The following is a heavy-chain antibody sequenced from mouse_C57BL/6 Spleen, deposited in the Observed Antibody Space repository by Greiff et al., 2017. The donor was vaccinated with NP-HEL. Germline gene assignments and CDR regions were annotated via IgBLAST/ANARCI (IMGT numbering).Heavy chain of an antibody. V-gene: IGHV5-17*01. D-gene: IGHD1-1*01. CDR1: GFTFSDYG. J-gene: IGHJ4*01. Sequence: VQLQQSGGGLVKPGGSLKLSCAASGFTFSDYGMHWVRQAPEKGLEWVAYISSGSSTIYYADTVKGRFTISRDNAKNTLFLQMTSLRSEDTAMYYCARDVYYGSSSYYAMDYWGQGTSVTVSS. CDR2: ISSGSSTI. CDR3: ARDVYYGSSSYYAMDY.